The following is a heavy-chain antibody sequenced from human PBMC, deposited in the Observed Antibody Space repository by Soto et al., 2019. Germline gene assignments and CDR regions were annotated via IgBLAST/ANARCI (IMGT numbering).Heavy chain of an antibody. V-gene: IGHV4-31*03. Sequence: QLHLQESGPGLVKPAQTLSLTCTVSGGSITSGGYYWSWIRQRPGKGLEWIGCVYHSGASYSNPSLEGRVSLSVDTSRNHFSLRLNSVTAADTAVYYCVTDSNSRVVGVTLFDYWGQGTLVTVSS. CDR3: VTDSNSRVVGVTLFDY. J-gene: IGHJ4*02. CDR2: VYHSGAS. D-gene: IGHD1-26*01. CDR1: GGSITSGGYY.